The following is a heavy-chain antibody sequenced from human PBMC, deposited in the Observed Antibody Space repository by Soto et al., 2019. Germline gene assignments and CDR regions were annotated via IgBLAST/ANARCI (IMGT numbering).Heavy chain of an antibody. J-gene: IGHJ6*02. CDR1: WYKVSTGHNFTSYW. D-gene: IGHD3-3*01. CDR3: ARLHFNYAFLSGYYIVHLYYGIDV. CDR2: IYPGDSDT. V-gene: IGHV5-51*01. Sequence: PGESLTVSCMGSWYKVSTGHNFTSYWMAWVRQMPGEGLEWMGIIYPGDSDTRYSPSFQGQVTISADKSINSVYLQWSSLKASDTATYYCARLHFNYAFLSGYYIVHLYYGIDVWGQGTKVTVCS.